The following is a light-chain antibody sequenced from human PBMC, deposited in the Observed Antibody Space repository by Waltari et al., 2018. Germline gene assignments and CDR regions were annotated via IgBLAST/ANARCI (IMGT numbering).Light chain of an antibody. CDR1: SRDVGAYSY. CDR2: DVS. V-gene: IGLV2-14*03. Sequence: QSALTQPASVSGSPGQSITISCTGTSRDVGAYSYVSWYQQHPGKAPKLMIYDVSSRPSGVSNRFSGSKSGNTASLTISGLQAEDEADYYCSSYTSSSTRVFGTGTKVTVL. J-gene: IGLJ1*01. CDR3: SSYTSSSTRV.